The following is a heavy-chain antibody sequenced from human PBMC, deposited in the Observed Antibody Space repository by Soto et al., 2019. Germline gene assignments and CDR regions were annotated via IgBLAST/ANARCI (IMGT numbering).Heavy chain of an antibody. D-gene: IGHD3-10*01. CDR2: ISWDGGST. J-gene: IGHJ6*02. V-gene: IGHV3-43*01. CDR1: GFTFDDYT. Sequence: GGSLRLSCAASGFTFDDYTMHWVRQAPGKGLEWVSLISWDGGSTYYADSVKGRFTISRDNSKNSLYLQMNSLRTEDTALYYCAKDRGSNYGMDVWGQGTTVTVSS. CDR3: AKDRGSNYGMDV.